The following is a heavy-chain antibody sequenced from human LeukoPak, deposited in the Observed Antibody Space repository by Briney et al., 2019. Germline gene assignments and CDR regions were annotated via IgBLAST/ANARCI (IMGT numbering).Heavy chain of an antibody. V-gene: IGHV5-51*01. Sequence: GESLKISCKGSGYRFTNYWIAWVRQMPGKGLEWMGIIYPGDSETRYSPSFQGQVTISADKSISTAYVQWSSLKASDTAMYYCGRLNTLNIGGMDVWGQGNTVTVSS. CDR2: IYPGDSET. J-gene: IGHJ6*02. CDR1: GYRFTNYW. CDR3: GRLNTLNIGGMDV. D-gene: IGHD2/OR15-2a*01.